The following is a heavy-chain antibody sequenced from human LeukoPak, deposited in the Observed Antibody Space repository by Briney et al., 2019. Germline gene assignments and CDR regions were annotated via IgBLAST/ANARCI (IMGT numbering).Heavy chain of an antibody. CDR2: IIPIFGTA. CDR1: GGTFSSSA. J-gene: IGHJ6*02. D-gene: IGHD2-2*01. CDR3: ARERLYCSSTSCYVQGWSQGYGMDV. Sequence: SVKVSCKASGGTFSSSAISWVRQAPGQGLEWMGGIIPIFGTANYAQKFQGRVTITADESTSTAYMELSSLRSEDTAVYYCARERLYCSSTSCYVQGWSQGYGMDVWGQGTTVTVSS. V-gene: IGHV1-69*13.